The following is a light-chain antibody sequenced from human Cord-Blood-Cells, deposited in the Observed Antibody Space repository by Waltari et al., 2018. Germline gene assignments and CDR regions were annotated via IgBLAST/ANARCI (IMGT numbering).Light chain of an antibody. V-gene: IGLV2-14*01. CDR2: DVS. CDR3: SSYTSSSTLV. J-gene: IGLJ2*01. CDR1: SSAVAAYHY. Sequence: QPALTQPASVSGSPVQSITISSTGTSSAVAAYHYVSWYQQPPGKAPKLMIYDVSKRPSGVSNRFSGSKSGNTASLTISGLQAEDEADYYCSSYTSSSTLVFGGGTKLTVL.